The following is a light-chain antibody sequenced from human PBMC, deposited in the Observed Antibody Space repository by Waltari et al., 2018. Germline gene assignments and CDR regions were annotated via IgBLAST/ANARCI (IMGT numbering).Light chain of an antibody. J-gene: IGLJ1*01. V-gene: IGLV2-8*01. CDR2: EVT. Sequence: QSVLTQPPSATGSPGQSVTISCTGTNSDVGAYNYVSWYQKHPGKVPKLLIYEVTKGPAGVPDRFSGSKAGNTASLTVSGLQADDEADYYCSSYAHNNHFVFGTGTKVTVL. CDR1: NSDVGAYNY. CDR3: SSYAHNNHFV.